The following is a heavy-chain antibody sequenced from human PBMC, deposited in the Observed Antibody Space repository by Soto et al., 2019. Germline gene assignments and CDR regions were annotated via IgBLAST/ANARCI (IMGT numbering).Heavy chain of an antibody. CDR3: AKVWTGGGTGILEGLIGF. CDR2: MSYDGSNK. Sequence: HVQLVESGGGVVQPGRSLRLSCAASGFTFSSYAMHWVRQTPGKGLEWVAVMSYDGSNKYYADSVKGRFTISRDNSKNTLYLQMNSLRAEDTAVDYCAKVWTGGGTGILEGLIGFLGPGTLVTVSS. D-gene: IGHD2-8*02. J-gene: IGHJ4*02. CDR1: GFTFSSYA. V-gene: IGHV3-30-3*01.